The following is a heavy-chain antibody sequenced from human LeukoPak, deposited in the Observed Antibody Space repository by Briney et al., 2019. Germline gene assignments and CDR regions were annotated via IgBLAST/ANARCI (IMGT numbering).Heavy chain of an antibody. V-gene: IGHV3-11*01. D-gene: IGHD2-8*01. J-gene: IGHJ6*02. CDR2: ISSSGSTI. CDR1: GFTFSDYY. Sequence: GGSLRLSCAASGFTFSDYYMSWIRQAPRKGLEWVSYISSSGSTIYYADSVKGRFTISRDNAKNSLYLQMNSLRAEDTAVYYCARTPVSDYYYYGMDVWGQGTTVTVSS. CDR3: ARTPVSDYYYYGMDV.